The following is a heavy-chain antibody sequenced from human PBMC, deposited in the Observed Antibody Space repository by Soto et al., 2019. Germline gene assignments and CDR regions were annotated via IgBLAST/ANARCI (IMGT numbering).Heavy chain of an antibody. CDR1: GLTFSSYA. CDR3: ERSDY. J-gene: IGHJ4*02. V-gene: IGHV3-23*01. Sequence: GGSLRLSCAASGLTFSSYAVNWVRQAPGRGLEWVSAISGSGGSKYYTDSLKVRFTISRDNSKNTLYPQMNSLRADDSAVYYCERSDYWGQGTMVTVSS. CDR2: ISGSGGSK.